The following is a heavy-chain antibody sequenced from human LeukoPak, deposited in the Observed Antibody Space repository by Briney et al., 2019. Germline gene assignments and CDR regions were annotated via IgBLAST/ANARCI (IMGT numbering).Heavy chain of an antibody. CDR2: IYNSGTT. V-gene: IGHV4-31*03. D-gene: IGHD3-10*01. Sequence: SETLSLTCTVSGGSISTGGYYWTWIRQHPGKGLEWIGYIYNSGTTYYNPSLESRVTISGDTSKNQFSLKLSSVTAADTAVYYCARTVRRYFDYWGQGTLVTVSS. CDR3: ARTVRRYFDY. CDR1: GGSISTGGYY. J-gene: IGHJ4*02.